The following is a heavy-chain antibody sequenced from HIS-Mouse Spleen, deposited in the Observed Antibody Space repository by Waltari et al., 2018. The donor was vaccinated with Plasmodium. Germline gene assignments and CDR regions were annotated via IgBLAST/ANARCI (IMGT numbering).Heavy chain of an antibody. CDR1: GGSLSSSSSY. CDR2: IYYSGST. CDR3: ARDRITGTSYFDY. Sequence: QLQLQESGPGLVKPSATLSLTCTVSGGSLSSSSSYWGWIRQPPGKGLEWIGSIYYSGSTYYNPSLKSRVTISVDMSKNQFSLKLSSVTAADTAVYYCARDRITGTSYFDYWGQGTLVTVSS. D-gene: IGHD1-7*01. J-gene: IGHJ4*02. V-gene: IGHV4-39*07.